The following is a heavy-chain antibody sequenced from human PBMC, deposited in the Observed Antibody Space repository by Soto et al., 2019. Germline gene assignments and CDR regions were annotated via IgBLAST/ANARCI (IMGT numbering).Heavy chain of an antibody. V-gene: IGHV5-10-1*01. D-gene: IGHD2-15*01. Sequence: GDSVKISCKASGYKFTTFWLNRVRQTPGKGLEWLGRIDPTDSFTNYSPPFEGHVTISVDRSISTAYLQWNSLQASDTAIYYCARPASGGSRDAFDVWRQGTTVTVSS. J-gene: IGHJ3*01. CDR1: GYKFTTFW. CDR3: ARPASGGSRDAFDV. CDR2: IDPTDSFT.